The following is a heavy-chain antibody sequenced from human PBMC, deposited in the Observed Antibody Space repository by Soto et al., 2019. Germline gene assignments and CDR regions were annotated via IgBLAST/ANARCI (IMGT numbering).Heavy chain of an antibody. V-gene: IGHV3-7*01. D-gene: IGHD2-21*02. CDR1: GFTFSNAW. J-gene: IGHJ4*02. CDR2: IKQDGSAN. Sequence: GGSLRLSCAASGFTFSNAWMSWVRQAPGKGLEWVANIKQDGSANNYLDSVKGRFTISRDNAEKSVYLEMSSLRVEDTAIYYCARGTYCGTDCHYHFDSWGQGTLVTVSS. CDR3: ARGTYCGTDCHYHFDS.